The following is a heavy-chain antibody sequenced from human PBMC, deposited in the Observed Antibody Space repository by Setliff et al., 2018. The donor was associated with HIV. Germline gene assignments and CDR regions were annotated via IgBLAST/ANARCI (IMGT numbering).Heavy chain of an antibody. J-gene: IGHJ4*02. CDR1: GFTFSSYT. D-gene: IGHD4-4*01. V-gene: IGHV3-23*01. CDR3: VRDPTVPSPDYFDY. Sequence: GGSLRLSCAASGFTFSSYTMSWVRQAPGKGLEWVSGISGSGANTYHADSVKGRFTIYKDNSKNTLYLQMNNLRTEDTAIYYCVRDPTVPSPDYFDYWGQGTLVTVSS. CDR2: ISGSGANT.